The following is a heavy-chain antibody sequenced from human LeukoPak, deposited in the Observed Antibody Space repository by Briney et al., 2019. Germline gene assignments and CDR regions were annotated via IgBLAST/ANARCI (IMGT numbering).Heavy chain of an antibody. J-gene: IGHJ3*02. D-gene: IGHD2-8*01. V-gene: IGHV3-23*01. CDR2: ISGSGGST. CDR1: GFTFSSYA. Sequence: GGSLRLSCAASGFTFSSYAMSWVRQAPGKGLEWVSAISGSGGSTYYADSVKGRFTISRDNSKNTLYLQMNSLRAEDTAVYYCARATLYREDAFDIWGQGTMVTVSS. CDR3: ARATLYREDAFDI.